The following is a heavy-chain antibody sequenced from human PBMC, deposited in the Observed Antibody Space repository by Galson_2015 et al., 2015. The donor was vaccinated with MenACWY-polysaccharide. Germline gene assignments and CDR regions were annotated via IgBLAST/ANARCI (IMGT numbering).Heavy chain of an antibody. Sequence: SLRLSCAASGFTFSSYSMDWVRQAPGKGLEWLSYIHAKGNTINYADSVKGRFTISRDNAENAVYLQMNSLRAEDTAVYYCVKAHETSGWNRGPGYWGQGTLVTVSS. V-gene: IGHV3-48*01. CDR2: IHAKGNTI. CDR1: GFTFSSYS. CDR3: VKAHETSGWNRGPGY. J-gene: IGHJ4*02. D-gene: IGHD6-19*01.